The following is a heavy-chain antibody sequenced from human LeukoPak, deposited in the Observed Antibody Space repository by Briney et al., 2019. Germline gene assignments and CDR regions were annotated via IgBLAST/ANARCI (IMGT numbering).Heavy chain of an antibody. D-gene: IGHD5-24*01. J-gene: IGHJ4*02. V-gene: IGHV3-53*01. CDR1: GFTVSSNY. Sequence: GGSLRLSCAASGFTVSSNYMSWVRQAPGKGLEWVSVIYSGGSTYYADSVKGRFTISRDNSKNTLYLQMNSLRVDDTAVYYCARDPPGRKGYNPYYFDYWGQGTRVTVSS. CDR2: IYSGGST. CDR3: ARDPPGRKGYNPYYFDY.